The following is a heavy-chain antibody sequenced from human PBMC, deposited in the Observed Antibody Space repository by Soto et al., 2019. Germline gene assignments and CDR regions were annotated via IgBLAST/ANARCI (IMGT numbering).Heavy chain of an antibody. Sequence: EVQLVESGGGLVKPGGSLRLSCAASGFTFSNAWMSWVRQAPGKGLEWVGRIKSKTDGGTTDYAAPVQGRFTISRDDSKNTLYLQMNSLKTEDTAVYDCTTLMTTVTQADYWGQGTLVTVSS. D-gene: IGHD4-17*01. CDR3: TTLMTTVTQADY. V-gene: IGHV3-15*01. CDR2: IKSKTDGGTT. CDR1: GFTFSNAW. J-gene: IGHJ4*02.